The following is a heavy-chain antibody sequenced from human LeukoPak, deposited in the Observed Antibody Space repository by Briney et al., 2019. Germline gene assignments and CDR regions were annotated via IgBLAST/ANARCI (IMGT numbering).Heavy chain of an antibody. D-gene: IGHD3-9*01. CDR2: MNPNCGNT. CDR3: ARGSIFWPTADRWFDP. CDR1: GYTFTSYD. V-gene: IGHV1-8*01. J-gene: IGHJ5*02. Sequence: ASVKVSCKASGYTFTSYDINWVRQATGQGLEWMGWMNPNCGNTGYAQKFQGRVTMIRNTSISTAYMELSSLRSEDTAVYYCARGSIFWPTADRWFDPWGQGTLVTVSS.